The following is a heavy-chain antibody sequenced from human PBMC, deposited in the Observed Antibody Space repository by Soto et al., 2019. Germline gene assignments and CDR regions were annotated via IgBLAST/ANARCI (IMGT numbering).Heavy chain of an antibody. CDR2: INPNSGGT. D-gene: IGHD1-26*01. CDR1: GYSFTAYC. V-gene: IGHV1-2*02. Sequence: ASVKVSCKASGYSFTAYCVHWVRQAPGQGLEWMGWINPNSGGTNYEQRFQGRVAMTTDTPTNTAYMELNSLKSDETALYFCARSSGTYSDFDYWGQGTQVTVSS. CDR3: ARSSGTYSDFDY. J-gene: IGHJ4*01.